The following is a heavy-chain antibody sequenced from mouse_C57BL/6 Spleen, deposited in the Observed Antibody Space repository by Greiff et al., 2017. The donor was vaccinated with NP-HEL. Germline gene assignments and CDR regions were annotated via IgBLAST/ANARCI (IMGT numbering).Heavy chain of an antibody. Sequence: VRPGASVTLSCKASGYTFTDYEMHWVKQTPVHGLEWIGAIDPETGGTAYNQKFKGKAILTADKSSSTAYMELRSLTSEDSAVYYCTTATVVAENYWGQGTTLTVSS. CDR3: TTATVVAENY. CDR2: IDPETGGT. V-gene: IGHV1-15*01. D-gene: IGHD1-1*01. CDR1: GYTFTDYE. J-gene: IGHJ2*01.